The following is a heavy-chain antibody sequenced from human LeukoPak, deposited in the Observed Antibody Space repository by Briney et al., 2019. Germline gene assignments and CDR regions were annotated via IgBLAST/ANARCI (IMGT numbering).Heavy chain of an antibody. CDR3: ASGRNMGITGTTGAFDI. D-gene: IGHD1-7*01. CDR1: GFTFSSYS. CDR2: ITSSGSYI. V-gene: IGHV3-21*01. Sequence: GGSLRLSCAASGFTFSSYSMNWVRQAPGKCLEWVTFITSSGSYIYYADSVKGRFTISRDNAKNSLYLQMNSLRDEDTAVYYCASGRNMGITGTTGAFDIWGQGTMVTVSS. J-gene: IGHJ3*02.